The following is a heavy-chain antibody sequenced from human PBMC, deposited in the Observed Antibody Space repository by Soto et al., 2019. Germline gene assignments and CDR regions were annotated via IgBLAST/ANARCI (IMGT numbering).Heavy chain of an antibody. J-gene: IGHJ6*03. CDR1: GGTFTSDT. D-gene: IGHD3-10*01. CDR2: IIPILGTG. V-gene: IGHV1-69*08. Sequence: QVQLVQSGPEVKKSGSSVKVSCKLSGGTFTSDTISWLRQAPGQGREWMGRIIPILGTGNYAQKFQGRVTITEDKSTNTGYMELSSLTSEDTAVYYCARKEGSYNMGTFPIYYVDVWGNGTTVTVSS. CDR3: ARKEGSYNMGTFPIYYVDV.